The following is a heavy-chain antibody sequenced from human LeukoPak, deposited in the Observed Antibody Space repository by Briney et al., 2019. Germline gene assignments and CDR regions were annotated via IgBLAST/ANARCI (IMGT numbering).Heavy chain of an antibody. J-gene: IGHJ3*02. CDR2: IYSSETT. CDR1: GGSFSGYY. Sequence: PSETLSLTCAVYGGSFSGYYWSWIRQPPGKGLEWIGYIYSSETTNYKPSLKSRVTISAATSKNQISLKLTSVTAAVTAIYYCARRNDFHIWGQGTMVTVSS. CDR3: ARRNDFHI. V-gene: IGHV4-4*08.